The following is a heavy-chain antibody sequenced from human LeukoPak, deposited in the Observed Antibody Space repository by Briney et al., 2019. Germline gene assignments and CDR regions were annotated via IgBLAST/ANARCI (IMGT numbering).Heavy chain of an antibody. J-gene: IGHJ4*02. CDR1: GFTFSSYA. CDR2: ITGSGGST. Sequence: GGSLRLSCAASGFTFSSYAMSWVRQAPGKRLEWVSAITGSGGSTYYADSVKGRFTISRDNSKNTLYLQVNSLRAEDTAVYYCAKTHSSSWYSNDYWGQGTLVTVSS. CDR3: AKTHSSSWYSNDY. V-gene: IGHV3-23*01. D-gene: IGHD6-13*01.